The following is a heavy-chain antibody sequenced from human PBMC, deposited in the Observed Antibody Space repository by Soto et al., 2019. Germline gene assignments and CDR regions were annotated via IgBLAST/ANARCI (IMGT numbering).Heavy chain of an antibody. CDR2: INPSGGST. CDR3: ASAAYYYDSSGYYRDY. D-gene: IGHD3-22*01. J-gene: IGHJ4*02. Sequence: ASVKVSSKASGYTFTSYYMHWVRQAPGQGLEWMGIINPSGGSTSYAQKFQGRVTMTRDTSTSTVYMELSSLRSEDTAVYYCASAAYYYDSSGYYRDYRGQGTLVT. V-gene: IGHV1-46*01. CDR1: GYTFTSYY.